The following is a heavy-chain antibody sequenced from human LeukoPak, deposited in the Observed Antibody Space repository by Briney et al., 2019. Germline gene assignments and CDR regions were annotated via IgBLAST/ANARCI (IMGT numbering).Heavy chain of an antibody. CDR3: ARWGTMIVVRENWFDP. D-gene: IGHD3-22*01. Sequence: PSETLSLTCTVSGGSISSSSYYWGWIRQPPGKGLEWIGSIYYSGSTYYNPSLKSRVTISVDTSKNQFSLKLSSVTAADTAVYYCARWGTMIVVRENWFDPWGQGTLVTVSS. CDR2: IYYSGST. CDR1: GGSISSSSYY. V-gene: IGHV4-39*01. J-gene: IGHJ5*02.